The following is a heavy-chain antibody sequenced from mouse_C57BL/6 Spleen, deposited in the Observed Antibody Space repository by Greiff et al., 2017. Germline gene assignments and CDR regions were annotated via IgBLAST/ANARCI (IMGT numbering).Heavy chain of an antibody. J-gene: IGHJ1*03. V-gene: IGHV1-80*01. CDR1: GYAFSSYW. D-gene: IGHD1-1*01. CDR3: AIYCYGSSYGYFDV. Sequence: QVQLQQSGAELVKPGASVKISCKASGYAFSSYWMNWVKQRPGKGLEWIGQIYPGDGDTNYNGKFKGKATLTADKSSSTAYMQLSSLTSEDSAVYFCAIYCYGSSYGYFDVWGTGTTVTVSS. CDR2: IYPGDGDT.